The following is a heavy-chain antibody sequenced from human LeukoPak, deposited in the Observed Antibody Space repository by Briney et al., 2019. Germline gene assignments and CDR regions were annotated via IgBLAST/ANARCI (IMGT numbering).Heavy chain of an antibody. D-gene: IGHD4-17*01. Sequence: PGGSLRLSCAGSGFTFSSYSMNWVRQAPGKGLEWVSSISSGGTYIYYADSVKGRFTISRDNTKNSLYLQMNSLRAEDTAVYYCARERLAGRYFDYWGQGTLVTVSS. CDR1: GFTFSSYS. V-gene: IGHV3-21*01. CDR3: ARERLAGRYFDY. CDR2: ISSGGTYI. J-gene: IGHJ4*02.